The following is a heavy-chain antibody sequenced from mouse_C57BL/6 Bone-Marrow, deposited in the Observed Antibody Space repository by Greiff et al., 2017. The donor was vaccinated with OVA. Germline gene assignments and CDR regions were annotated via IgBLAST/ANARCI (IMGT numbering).Heavy chain of an antibody. V-gene: IGHV10-3*01. D-gene: IGHD2-4*01. CDR1: GFTFNTYA. J-gene: IGHJ3*01. CDR3: VSDDYDGAFAY. CDR2: ISSKSSNYAT. Sequence: EVKLVESGGGLVQPKGSLKLSCAASGFTFNTYAMHWVRQAPGKGLEWVARISSKSSNYATYYADSVKDRFTISRDDSQSMLYLQMNNLKTEDTAMYYCVSDDYDGAFAYWGQGTLVTVSA.